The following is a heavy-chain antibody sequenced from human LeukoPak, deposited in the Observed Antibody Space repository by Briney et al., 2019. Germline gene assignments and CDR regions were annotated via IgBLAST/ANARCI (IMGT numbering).Heavy chain of an antibody. CDR1: GGSFSGYL. Sequence: SETLSLTCAVPGGSFSGYLWSWIRQSPGKGLEWIGEVNYRGSPHYNPSLESRVTISVDPSKNQLSLKLTSVTAADTALYYCSRSGLTGMREYERADYYYYGMDLWGQGTAVTV. CDR2: VNYRGSP. J-gene: IGHJ6*02. D-gene: IGHD2-2*01. V-gene: IGHV4-34*01. CDR3: SRSGLTGMREYERADYYYYGMDL.